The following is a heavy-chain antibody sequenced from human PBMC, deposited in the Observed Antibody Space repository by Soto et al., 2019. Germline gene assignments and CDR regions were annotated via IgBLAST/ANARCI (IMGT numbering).Heavy chain of an antibody. Sequence: QVQLVQSGAEVRRPGSSVKVSCKASGGTFGSNAISWVRQAPGQGLEWMGNIIPIFGTTNNARKFQGRVTITADESTNTAYMELSSLRSEDTAVYYCAREGYTFGPGAVRGAFDIWGQGTVVTVSS. V-gene: IGHV1-69*15. CDR1: GGTFGSNA. D-gene: IGHD1-1*01. CDR3: AREGYTFGPGAVRGAFDI. J-gene: IGHJ3*02. CDR2: IIPIFGTT.